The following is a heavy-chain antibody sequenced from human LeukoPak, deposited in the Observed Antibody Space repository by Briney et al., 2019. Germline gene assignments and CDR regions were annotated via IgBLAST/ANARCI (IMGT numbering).Heavy chain of an antibody. V-gene: IGHV3-33*01. CDR1: GFTFSSYG. Sequence: GGSLRLSCAASGFTFSSYGMHWVRQAPGKGLEWVAVIWYDGSNKYYADSVKGRLTISRDNSKNTLYLQMNSLRAEDTAVYYCAREGPRGNSQFDYWGQGTLVTVSS. J-gene: IGHJ4*02. D-gene: IGHD2/OR15-2a*01. CDR2: IWYDGSNK. CDR3: AREGPRGNSQFDY.